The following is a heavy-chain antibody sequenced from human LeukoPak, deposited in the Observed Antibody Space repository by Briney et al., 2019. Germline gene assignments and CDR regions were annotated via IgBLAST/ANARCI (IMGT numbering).Heavy chain of an antibody. D-gene: IGHD4-23*01. V-gene: IGHV3-30*02. J-gene: IGHJ4*02. CDR2: IRYDGSNK. CDR1: GFTFSSYG. CDR3: AKDPTTTVVIDYYFDY. Sequence: PGGSLRLSCAASGFTFSSYGMHWVRQAPGKGLEWVAFIRYDGSNKYYADSVKGRFTISRDNSKNTLYLQMNSLRAEDTAVYYCAKDPTTTVVIDYYFDYWGQGTLVTVSS.